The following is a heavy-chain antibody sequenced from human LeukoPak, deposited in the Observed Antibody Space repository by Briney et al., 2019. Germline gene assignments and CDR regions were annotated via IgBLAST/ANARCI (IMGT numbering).Heavy chain of an antibody. Sequence: PGRSLRLSCAASGFTFSSYGMHWVRQAPGRGLEWVSSVDGGGGGTYYADSVKGRLTISRDNSKDTLYLQMNGLRAEDTAVYFCAKQSAGSAAWYSLHYDFWGQGTLVTVSS. V-gene: IGHV3-23*01. CDR1: GFTFSSYG. CDR3: AKQSAGSAAWYSLHYDF. CDR2: VDGGGGGT. D-gene: IGHD6-13*01. J-gene: IGHJ4*02.